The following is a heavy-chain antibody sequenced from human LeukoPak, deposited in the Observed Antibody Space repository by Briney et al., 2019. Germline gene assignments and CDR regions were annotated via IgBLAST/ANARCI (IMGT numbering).Heavy chain of an antibody. CDR3: ARAKYSGSCPYYYDY. D-gene: IGHD1-26*01. CDR2: IKQDESEK. J-gene: IGHJ4*02. Sequence: GGSLRLSCAASGFSFSTYWMSWVRQAPGKGLEWVANIKQDESEKYYVDSVRGRFTSFRDNAKNSLYLQMNTLRVEDTAMYYCARAKYSGSCPYYYDYWGQGTLVTVSS. V-gene: IGHV3-7*01. CDR1: GFSFSTYW.